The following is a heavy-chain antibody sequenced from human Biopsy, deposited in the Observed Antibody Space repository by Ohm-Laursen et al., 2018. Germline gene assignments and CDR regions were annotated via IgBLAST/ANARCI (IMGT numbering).Heavy chain of an antibody. V-gene: IGHV1-2*02. J-gene: IGHJ5*02. Sequence: SVKASCKASGYTLTDYYAHWVRQAPGHGLEWMGWINPKSGGTNYAQKFQGRVTMTRDASISTVYLELNTLLSDDTAVYYCARGGVVPTVTRFDPWGQGTLVTVSS. CDR1: GYTLTDYY. CDR2: INPKSGGT. CDR3: ARGGVVPTVTRFDP. D-gene: IGHD3-10*01.